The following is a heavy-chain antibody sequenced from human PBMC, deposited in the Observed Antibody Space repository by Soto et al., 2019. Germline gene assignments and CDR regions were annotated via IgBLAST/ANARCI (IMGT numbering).Heavy chain of an antibody. CDR1: GGTFSSYA. CDR2: IIPISETT. V-gene: IGHV1-69*01. CDR3: ARSQCSSTSLEIYYSYSYGMDV. D-gene: IGHD2-2*01. Sequence: QVQLVQSGAEVKKPGSSVKVSCKASGGTFSSYAISWVRQAPGQGLEWMGGIIPISETTNYAQKCQGRVTITADESKSTAYMELSSLRSEDTAVYYCARSQCSSTSLEIYYSYSYGMDVWGQGTTVTVSS. J-gene: IGHJ6*02.